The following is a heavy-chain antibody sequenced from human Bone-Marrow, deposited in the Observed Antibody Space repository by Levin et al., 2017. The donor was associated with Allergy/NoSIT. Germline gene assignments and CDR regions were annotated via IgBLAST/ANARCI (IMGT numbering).Heavy chain of an antibody. CDR2: IYSGGST. J-gene: IGHJ5*02. CDR3: ARGRQQQLGWFDP. Sequence: GGSLRLSCAASGFTVSSNYMSWVRQAPGKGLEWVSIIYSGGSTYYADSVKGRFTISRDNSKNTLYLQMNSLRAEDTAVYYCARGRQQQLGWFDPWGQGTLVTVSS. CDR1: GFTVSSNY. D-gene: IGHD6-13*01. V-gene: IGHV3-66*01.